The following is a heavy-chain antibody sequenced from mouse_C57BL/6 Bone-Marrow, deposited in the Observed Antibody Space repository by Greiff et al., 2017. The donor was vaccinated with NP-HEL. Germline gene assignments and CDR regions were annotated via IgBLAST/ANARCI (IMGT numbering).Heavy chain of an antibody. CDR3: TTYYYYSSYDGYAY. D-gene: IGHD1-1*01. Sequence: VQLQQSGAELVRPGASVKLSCTASGFNFNDYYMHWVQQRPEQGLEWIGWINPGDGDTEYAPKFQGKSTMTADKSSNTAYLQLSSLTSEDTAVYYCTTYYYYSSYDGYAYWGQGTLVTVSA. CDR2: INPGDGDT. J-gene: IGHJ3*01. V-gene: IGHV14-1*01. CDR1: GFNFNDYY.